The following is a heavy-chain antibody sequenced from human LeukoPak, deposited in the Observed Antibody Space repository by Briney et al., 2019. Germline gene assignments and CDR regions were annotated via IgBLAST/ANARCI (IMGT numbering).Heavy chain of an antibody. D-gene: IGHD3-10*01. CDR1: GYTFTSYD. V-gene: IGHV1-8*01. Sequence: ASVKVSCKASGYTFTSYDINWVRQATGQGLEWMGWMNPNSGNTGYAQKFQGRATMTRNTSISTAYMELSSLRSEDTAVYYCARGPLLWFGELNYYFDYWGQGTLVTVSS. CDR2: MNPNSGNT. J-gene: IGHJ4*02. CDR3: ARGPLLWFGELNYYFDY.